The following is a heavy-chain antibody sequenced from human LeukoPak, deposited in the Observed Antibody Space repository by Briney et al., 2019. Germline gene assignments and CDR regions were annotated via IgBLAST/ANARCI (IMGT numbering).Heavy chain of an antibody. D-gene: IGHD1-1*01. CDR2: ISSRSDYI. V-gene: IGHV3-21*05. J-gene: IGHJ4*02. CDR3: ARVLNDGY. CDR1: GFTFSSYS. Sequence: KSGGSLRLSCEASGFTFSSYSMNWVRQAPGKGLEWVSYISSRSDYIYYADSVKGRFTISRDNAKNSLYLQTNSLRAEDTAVYYCARVLNDGYWGQGTLVTVSS.